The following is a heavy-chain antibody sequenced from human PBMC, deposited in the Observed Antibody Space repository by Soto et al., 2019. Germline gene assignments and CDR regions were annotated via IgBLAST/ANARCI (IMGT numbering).Heavy chain of an antibody. V-gene: IGHV1-69*02. J-gene: IGHJ4*02. D-gene: IGHD2-15*01. Sequence: SVKVSCKASGGTFSSYTISWVRQAPGQGLEWMGSIIPILGIANYAQKFQGRVTITADKSTSTAYMELSSLRSEDTAVYYCARGDCSGGSCYSGSGWSPYYFDYWGQGTLVTVSS. CDR2: IIPILGIA. CDR3: ARGDCSGGSCYSGSGWSPYYFDY. CDR1: GGTFSSYT.